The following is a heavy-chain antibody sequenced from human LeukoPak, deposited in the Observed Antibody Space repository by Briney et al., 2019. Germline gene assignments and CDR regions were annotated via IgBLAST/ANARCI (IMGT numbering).Heavy chain of an antibody. CDR1: GDSITSYY. CDR2: ISYSGST. D-gene: IGHD1-26*01. V-gene: IGHV4-59*01. Sequence: SETLSLTCIVSGDSITSYYWSWIRQPPGKGLEWIGYISYSGSTNYNPSLKSRVTISRDTSRNQFSLKLSSVTAADTAVYYCTRVVGAHDAFDIWGQGTMVTVSS. J-gene: IGHJ3*02. CDR3: TRVVGAHDAFDI.